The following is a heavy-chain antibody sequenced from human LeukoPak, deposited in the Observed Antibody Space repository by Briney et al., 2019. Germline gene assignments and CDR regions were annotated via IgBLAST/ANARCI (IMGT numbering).Heavy chain of an antibody. Sequence: SETLSLTCTVSGGSISSYYWSWIRQPPGKGLEWIGYIYYSGSTNYNPSLKSRVTISVDTSKNQFSLKLSPVTAADTAVYYCATLRGDNWFDPWGQGTLVTVSS. CDR3: ATLRGDNWFDP. V-gene: IGHV4-59*08. CDR2: IYYSGST. CDR1: GGSISSYY. J-gene: IGHJ5*02.